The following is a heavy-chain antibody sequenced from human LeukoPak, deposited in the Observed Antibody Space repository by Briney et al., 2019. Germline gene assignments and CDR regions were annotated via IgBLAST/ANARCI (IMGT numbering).Heavy chain of an antibody. CDR2: INHSGST. CDR3: ARRRGWYWFDP. D-gene: IGHD6-19*01. V-gene: IGHV4-34*01. Sequence: SETLSLTCAVYGGSFSGYDWSWIRQPPGKGLEWIGEINHSGSTNYNPSLKSRVTISVDTPKNQFSLKLSSVTAADTAVYYCARRRGWYWFDPWGQGTLVTVSS. J-gene: IGHJ5*02. CDR1: GGSFSGYD.